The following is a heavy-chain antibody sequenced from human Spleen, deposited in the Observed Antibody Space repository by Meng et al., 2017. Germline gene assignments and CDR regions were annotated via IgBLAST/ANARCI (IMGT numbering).Heavy chain of an antibody. V-gene: IGHV4-34*01. CDR1: GGSVSDYY. CDR2: INHSGST. J-gene: IGHJ4*02. CDR3: ARGPTTMAHDFDY. D-gene: IGHD4-11*01. Sequence: QVQVQEWGVGLWKPSETLSLTCVVSGGSVSDYYWSWIRQPPGKGLEWIGEINHSGSTNYNPSLESRATISVDTSQNNLSLKLSSVTAADSAVYYCARGPTTMAHDFDYWGQGTLVTVSS.